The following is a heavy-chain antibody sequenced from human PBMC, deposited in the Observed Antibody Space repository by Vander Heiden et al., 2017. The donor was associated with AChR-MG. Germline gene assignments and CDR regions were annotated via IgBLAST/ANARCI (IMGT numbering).Heavy chain of an antibody. J-gene: IGHJ3*02. CDR3: ARKIYGYAFDI. CDR1: GGSISSGGYY. CDR2: IYYSGST. D-gene: IGHD3-16*01. V-gene: IGHV4-31*03. Sequence: QVQLQESGPGLVKPSQTLSLTCTVSGGSISSGGYYWSWFRQHPGKGLEWIGYIYYSGSTYDNPSLKSRVTISVDTSKNQFSLKLSSVTAADTAVYYCARKIYGYAFDIWGQGTMVTVSS.